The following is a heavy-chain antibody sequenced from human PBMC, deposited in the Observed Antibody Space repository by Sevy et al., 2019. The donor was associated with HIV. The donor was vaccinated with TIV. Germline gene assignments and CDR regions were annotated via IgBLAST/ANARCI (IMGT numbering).Heavy chain of an antibody. J-gene: IGHJ3*02. CDR1: GLTFSDYY. CDR2: ISNSGNTV. D-gene: IGHD6-19*01. Sequence: GGSLRLSCSASGLTFSDYYMTWIRQAPGKGLECISYISNSGNTVYYADSVKGRFTVSRDNAKNSLYLQMNSLRAEDTAVYYCARDPYSSGWPDAFDIWGQGTMVSVSS. V-gene: IGHV3-11*04. CDR3: ARDPYSSGWPDAFDI.